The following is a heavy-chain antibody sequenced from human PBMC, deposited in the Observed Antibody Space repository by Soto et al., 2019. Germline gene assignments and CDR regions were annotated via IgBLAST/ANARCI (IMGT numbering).Heavy chain of an antibody. Sequence: GGSLRLSCAASGFTFRSYAMNWVRQAPGKGLEWVSGISGSGGSTHYTDSVMGRCTISRDNSNNMLYLQMNSLRAEDTAVYYCAKGNTGWYGWYVDLWGRGTLVTVSS. CDR1: GFTFRSYA. CDR2: ISGSGGST. CDR3: AKGNTGWYGWYVDL. V-gene: IGHV3-23*01. D-gene: IGHD6-19*01. J-gene: IGHJ2*01.